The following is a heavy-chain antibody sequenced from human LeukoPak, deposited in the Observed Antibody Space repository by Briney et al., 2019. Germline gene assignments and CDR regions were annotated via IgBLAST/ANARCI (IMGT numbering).Heavy chain of an antibody. J-gene: IGHJ4*02. Sequence: ASVKVSCKASGYTFTGYYMHWVRQAPGQGLEWMGWINPNSGGTNYAQKFQGRVTMTRDTSISTAYMELSRPRSDDTAVYYCARDAKLRGDTRGTNYFDYWGQGTLVTVSS. D-gene: IGHD3-10*01. V-gene: IGHV1-2*02. CDR1: GYTFTGYY. CDR3: ARDAKLRGDTRGTNYFDY. CDR2: INPNSGGT.